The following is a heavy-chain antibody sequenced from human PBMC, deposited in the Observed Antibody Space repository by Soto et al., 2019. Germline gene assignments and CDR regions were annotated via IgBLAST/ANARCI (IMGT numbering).Heavy chain of an antibody. V-gene: IGHV3-23*01. CDR3: AKDRSENFWVYYYAMDV. Sequence: EARLLESGGGLIQPGGSLRLSCEACGFNFGAYAMSWVRQAPGKGLEWVSGISGSSSGTYYTDSVKGRFTISRDNSKNTVYLQMNSLRGEDTAVYYCAKDRSENFWVYYYAMDVWGQGTAVTVSS. CDR2: ISGSSSGT. J-gene: IGHJ6*02. CDR1: GFNFGAYA. D-gene: IGHD6-19*01.